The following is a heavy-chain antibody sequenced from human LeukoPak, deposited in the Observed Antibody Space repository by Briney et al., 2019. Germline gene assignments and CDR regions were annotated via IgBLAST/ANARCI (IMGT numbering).Heavy chain of an antibody. CDR3: ARAKGDI. Sequence: PGGSLRLSCAASGFIFSNYGMSWVRQAPGKGLEWVSVIYSGGSTYYADSVKGRFTISRDNSKNTLYLQMNSLRAEDTAVYYCARAKGDIWGQGTMVTVSS. CDR2: IYSGGST. V-gene: IGHV3-53*01. CDR1: GFIFSNYG. J-gene: IGHJ3*02.